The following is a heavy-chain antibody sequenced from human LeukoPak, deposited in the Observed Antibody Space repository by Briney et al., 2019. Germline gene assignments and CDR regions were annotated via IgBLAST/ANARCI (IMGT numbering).Heavy chain of an antibody. V-gene: IGHV4-34*01. CDR3: AIRAIVFPIRLHY. J-gene: IGHJ4*02. D-gene: IGHD2/OR15-2a*01. Sequence: SETLSLTCAVYGGSFSGYYWSWIRQPPGKGLEWIGEINHSGSTNYNPSLKSRVTISVDTSKNQSSLMLSCVSATDTAVYNCAIRAIVFPIRLHYWGQGALVSVSS. CDR2: INHSGST. CDR1: GGSFSGYY.